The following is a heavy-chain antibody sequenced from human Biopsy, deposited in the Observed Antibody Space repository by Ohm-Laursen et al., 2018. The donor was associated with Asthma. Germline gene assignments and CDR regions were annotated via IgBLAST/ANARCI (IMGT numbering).Heavy chain of an antibody. J-gene: IGHJ6*02. Sequence: GSVKVSCKTSGYSFATNAMHWVRQAPGQRPEWMGWFNPGNGNAKVSEKFQGRVSITRDTSATTAYLEVSSLTSEDTAVYYCARSAETYSGFDSNYYGMDVWGQGTRVTVSS. CDR1: GYSFATNA. CDR2: FNPGNGNA. V-gene: IGHV1-3*01. D-gene: IGHD5-12*01. CDR3: ARSAETYSGFDSNYYGMDV.